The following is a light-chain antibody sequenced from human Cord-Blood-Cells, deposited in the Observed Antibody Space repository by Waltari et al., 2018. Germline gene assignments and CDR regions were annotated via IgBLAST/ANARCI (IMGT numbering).Light chain of an antibody. CDR2: AAS. CDR1: QGISSY. Sequence: DIQLTQSPSFLSASVGDRVTITSRASQGISSYLAWYQQKPGEAPKLLTYAASTLQSGVPSTFSGSGAGTDFTLTISSLQPEDYATYYCQQLNSYPTFGGGTKVEIK. CDR3: QQLNSYPT. J-gene: IGKJ4*01. V-gene: IGKV1-9*01.